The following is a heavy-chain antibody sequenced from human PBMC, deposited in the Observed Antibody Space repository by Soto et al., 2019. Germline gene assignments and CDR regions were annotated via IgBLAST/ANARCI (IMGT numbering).Heavy chain of an antibody. CDR2: ISAHNGNT. V-gene: IGHV1-18*01. CDR1: GYAFTTYG. Sequence: QVHLVQSGAEVKKPGASVKVSCKGSGYAFTTYGITWVRQAPGQGLEWMGWISAHNGNTNSAQKPQGRGTVTRDTSTSTAYMELRSLRADDTAVYYCARGRYGDYWGQGALVTVSS. D-gene: IGHD1-1*01. CDR3: ARGRYGDY. J-gene: IGHJ4*02.